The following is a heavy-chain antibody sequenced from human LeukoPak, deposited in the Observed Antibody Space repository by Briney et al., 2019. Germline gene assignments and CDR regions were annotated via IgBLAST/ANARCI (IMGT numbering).Heavy chain of an antibody. CDR3: TTEGLRFLGTIGAFDF. CDR2: IKGKTDGGST. J-gene: IGHJ3*01. CDR1: GFTFTNAW. D-gene: IGHD4/OR15-4a*01. Sequence: GGSLRLSCAASGFTFTNAWMTWVRQAPGKGLEWVGRIKGKTDGGSTDYAAPVKGRFAISKDDSKNTLYLQMNSLKTEDTAVYYCTTEGLRFLGTIGAFDFWGQGTMVTVSS. V-gene: IGHV3-15*01.